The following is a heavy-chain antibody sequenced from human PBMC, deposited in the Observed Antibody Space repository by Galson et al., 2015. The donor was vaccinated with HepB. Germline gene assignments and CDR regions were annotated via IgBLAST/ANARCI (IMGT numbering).Heavy chain of an antibody. CDR2: ISSSSSYT. CDR3: ARATTSGESPYCSGGSCPRFDY. CDR1: GFTLSDYY. D-gene: IGHD2-15*01. V-gene: IGHV3-11*05. J-gene: IGHJ4*02. Sequence: SLRLSCAASGFTLSDYYMSWIRQAPGKGLEWVSYISSSSSYTNYADSVKGRFTISRDNAKNSLYLQMNSLRAEDTAVYYCARATTSGESPYCSGGSCPRFDYWGQGTLVTVSS.